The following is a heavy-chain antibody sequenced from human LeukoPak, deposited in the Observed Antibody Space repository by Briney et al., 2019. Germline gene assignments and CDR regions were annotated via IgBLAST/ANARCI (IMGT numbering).Heavy chain of an antibody. CDR1: GGSFGGYY. CDR2: IDHSGST. CDR3: ARSPWFGDPFDY. V-gene: IGHV4-34*01. J-gene: IGHJ4*02. Sequence: SETLSLTCAVYGGSFGGYYWSWIRQPPGKGLEWIGEIDHSGSTNYNPSLKSRVTISVDTSKNQFSLKLSSVTAADTAVYYCARSPWFGDPFDYWGQGTLVTVSS. D-gene: IGHD3-10*01.